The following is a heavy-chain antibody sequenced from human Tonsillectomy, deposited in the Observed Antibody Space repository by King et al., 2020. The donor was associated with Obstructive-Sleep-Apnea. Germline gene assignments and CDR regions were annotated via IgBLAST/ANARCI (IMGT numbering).Heavy chain of an antibody. D-gene: IGHD3/OR15-3a*01. CDR2: ISYDGSHQ. Sequence: VQLVESGGGVVQPGRSLRLSCAASGFTFSSYAMHWVRQAPGKGLDWVAFISYDGSHQYYADSLKGRFTISRDNSKNTLYLQMNSLRAEDTAVYYCARDQADWQPNTAPFDYWGQGTLVTVSS. J-gene: IGHJ4*02. CDR1: GFTFSSYA. CDR3: ARDQADWQPNTAPFDY. V-gene: IGHV3-30*04.